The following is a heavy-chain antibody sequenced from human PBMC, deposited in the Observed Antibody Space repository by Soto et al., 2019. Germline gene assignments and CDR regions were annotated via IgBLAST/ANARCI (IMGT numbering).Heavy chain of an antibody. CDR3: ASDSSTRPIDY. CDR1: GFTFSSYS. CDR2: ISSSSSTI. V-gene: IGHV3-48*01. Sequence: GGSLRLSCAASGFTFSSYSMNWVRQAPGKGLEWVSYISSSSSTIYYADSVKGRFTISRDNAKNSLYLQMNSLRAEDTAVYYCASDSSTRPIDYWGQGTLVTVSS. D-gene: IGHD6-6*01. J-gene: IGHJ4*02.